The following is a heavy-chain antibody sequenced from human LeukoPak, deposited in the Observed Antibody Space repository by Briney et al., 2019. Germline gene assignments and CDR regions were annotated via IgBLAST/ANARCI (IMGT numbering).Heavy chain of an antibody. CDR2: IYYSGST. CDR3: ARDQEYQLLYSHWFDP. Sequence: SETLSLTCTVSGGSISSYYWSWIRQPPGKGLEWIGYIYYSGSTNYSPSLKGRVTISVDTSKNQFSLKLSSVTAADTAVYYCARDQEYQLLYSHWFDPWGQGTLVTVSS. J-gene: IGHJ5*02. V-gene: IGHV4-59*12. CDR1: GGSISSYY. D-gene: IGHD2-2*02.